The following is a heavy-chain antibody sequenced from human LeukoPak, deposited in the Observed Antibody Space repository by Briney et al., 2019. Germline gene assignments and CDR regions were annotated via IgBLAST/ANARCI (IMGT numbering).Heavy chain of an antibody. CDR1: GGSISSYY. V-gene: IGHV4-59*01. J-gene: IGHJ3*02. D-gene: IGHD1-26*01. Sequence: QTSETLSLTCTVSGGSISSYYWSWIRQPPGKGLEWIGYIYYSGSTNYNPSLKSRVTISVDTSKNQFSLKLSSVTAADTAVYYCARDSSPELDAFDIWGQGTMVTVSS. CDR3: ARDSSPELDAFDI. CDR2: IYYSGST.